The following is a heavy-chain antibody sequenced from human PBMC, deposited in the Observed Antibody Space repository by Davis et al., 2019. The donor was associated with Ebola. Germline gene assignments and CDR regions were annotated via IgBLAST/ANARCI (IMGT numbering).Heavy chain of an antibody. J-gene: IGHJ5*02. CDR3: ARAAVRNWLDT. CDR2: VYHSGVT. V-gene: IGHV4-61*01. Sequence: SETLSLTCSVSGGSVSNGLYYWTWIRQPPGKRPEWIGHVYHSGVTTYNPSLKNRVTISVNPSNNQFSLVLTSVTAADTGVYYCARAAVRNWLDTWGQGTLVTVSS. D-gene: IGHD6-13*01. CDR1: GGSVSNGLYY.